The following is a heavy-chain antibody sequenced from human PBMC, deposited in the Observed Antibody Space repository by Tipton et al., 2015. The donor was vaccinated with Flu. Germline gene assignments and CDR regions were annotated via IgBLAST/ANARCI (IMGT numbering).Heavy chain of an antibody. CDR2: ISPNGFKT. CDR1: GFSFSSYE. D-gene: IGHD3-16*01. CDR3: TRGFIRLCDF. V-gene: IGHV3-48*03. Sequence: AVSGFSFSSYEMNWVRQAPGKGLEWVSQISPNGFKTYYAGAVKGRFTISRDNDKSSLYLQMSSLRAEDTAVYYCTRGFIRLCDFWGQGTLVIVSP. J-gene: IGHJ4*02.